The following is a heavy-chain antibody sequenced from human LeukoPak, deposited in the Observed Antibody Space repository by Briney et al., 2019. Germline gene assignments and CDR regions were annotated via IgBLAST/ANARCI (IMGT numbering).Heavy chain of an antibody. CDR1: GYSFTVYY. J-gene: IGHJ4*02. V-gene: IGHV1-2*02. Sequence: ASVKVSCKASGYSFTVYYMHWVRQAPGQGLEWMGWINPKSGGTNYAQKFLGRVTMTRDTSINTAYMEPSRLRSDDTAVYYCASLYGDYVASDYWGQGTLVTVSS. CDR3: ASLYGDYVASDY. CDR2: INPKSGGT. D-gene: IGHD4-17*01.